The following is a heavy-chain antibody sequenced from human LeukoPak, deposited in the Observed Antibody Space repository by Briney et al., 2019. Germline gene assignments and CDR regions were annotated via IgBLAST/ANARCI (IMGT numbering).Heavy chain of an antibody. Sequence: SETLSLTCTVAGGSISSYYWSWIRQPPGKGLEWIGYIYYSGSTNYNPSLKSRVTISVETSKNQFSLKLSSVTAADTAVYYCARDPPKLPKYSGSYYYYMDVWGKGTTVTVSS. J-gene: IGHJ6*03. CDR2: IYYSGST. V-gene: IGHV4-59*01. CDR3: ARDPPKLPKYSGSYYYYMDV. CDR1: GGSISSYY. D-gene: IGHD1-26*01.